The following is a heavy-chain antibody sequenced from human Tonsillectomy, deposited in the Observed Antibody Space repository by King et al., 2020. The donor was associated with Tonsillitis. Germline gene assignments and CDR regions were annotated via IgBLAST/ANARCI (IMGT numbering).Heavy chain of an antibody. Sequence: HVQLQESGPGLVKPSETLSLTCTVSGGSINNYYWSWIRQPPGKGLEWIGYVYYSGSTSYNPALKSRVTISVDTSKNQFSLKLSSVTAADTAVYYCARQAYCSGGYCSPFKYGGQGTLVTVSS. D-gene: IGHD2-15*01. CDR1: GGSINNYY. CDR3: ARQAYCSGGYCSPFKY. V-gene: IGHV4-59*08. CDR2: VYYSGST. J-gene: IGHJ4*02.